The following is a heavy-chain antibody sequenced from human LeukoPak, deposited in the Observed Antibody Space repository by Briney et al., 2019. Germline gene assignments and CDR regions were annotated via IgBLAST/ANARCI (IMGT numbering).Heavy chain of an antibody. J-gene: IGHJ1*01. Sequence: RGSLRLSCAASGFTFSSYAMSWVRQAPGKGLEWVSAISGSGGSTYYADSVKGRFTISRDNSKNTLYLQMNSLRAEDTAVYFCAKTMYYYDSTGYYYFQHWGQGTLVTVSS. CDR1: GFTFSSYA. CDR3: AKTMYYYDSTGYYYFQH. CDR2: ISGSGGST. V-gene: IGHV3-23*01. D-gene: IGHD3-22*01.